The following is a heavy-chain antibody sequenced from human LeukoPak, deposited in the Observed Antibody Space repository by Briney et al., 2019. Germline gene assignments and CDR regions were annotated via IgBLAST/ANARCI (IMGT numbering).Heavy chain of an antibody. J-gene: IGHJ4*02. D-gene: IGHD3/OR15-3a*01. Sequence: PSETLSLTCAVSGYSISSDFFWGWIRRPPGKGLEGIGNIYHSGVTNYNPSLKSRVTISVDTSKNQFSLQLSFVTAADTAVYYCARLRTGFYGHYWGQGTLVTVSS. CDR1: GYSISSDFF. V-gene: IGHV4-38-2*01. CDR3: ARLRTGFYGHY. CDR2: IYHSGVT.